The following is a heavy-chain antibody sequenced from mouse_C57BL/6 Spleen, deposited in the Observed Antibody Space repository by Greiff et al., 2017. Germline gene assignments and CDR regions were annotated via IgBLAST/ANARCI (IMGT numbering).Heavy chain of an antibody. D-gene: IGHD1-1*01. CDR2: ISNGGGST. CDR1: GFTFSDYY. Sequence: EVKVVESGGGLVQPGGSLKLSCAASGFTFSDYYMYWVRQTPEKRLEWVAYISNGGGSTYYPDTVKGRFTISRDNAKNTLYLQMSRLKSEDTAMYYCARALYGSSWYFDVWGTGTTVTVSS. V-gene: IGHV5-12*01. J-gene: IGHJ1*03. CDR3: ARALYGSSWYFDV.